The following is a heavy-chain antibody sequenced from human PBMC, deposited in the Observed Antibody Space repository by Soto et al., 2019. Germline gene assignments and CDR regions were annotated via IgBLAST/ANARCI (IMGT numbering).Heavy chain of an antibody. CDR3: AKLVRDDVRCSDFAH. J-gene: IGHJ4*02. CDR1: GDSITASYSN. Sequence: SETLSLTCTVSGDSITASYSNWAWIRQPPGKGLEWIGTFYYSGTTSHNPPLRSRITISGDPSRNQFSLNLRSVTAADSGVYYCAKLVRDDVRCSDFAHWGQGTLVTVSP. CDR2: FYYSGTT. V-gene: IGHV4-39*01. D-gene: IGHD3-10*02.